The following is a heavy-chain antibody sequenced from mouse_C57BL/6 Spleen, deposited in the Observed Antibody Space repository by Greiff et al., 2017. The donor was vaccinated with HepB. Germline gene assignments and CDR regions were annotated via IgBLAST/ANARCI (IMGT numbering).Heavy chain of an antibody. Sequence: VQLQQSGAELVRPGASVKLSCTASGFNIKDDYMHWVKQRPEQGLEWIGWIDPENGDTEYASKFQGKATITADTSSNTAYLQLRSLTSEDTAVYYCTTDTVVATGGAMDYWGQGTSVTVSS. CDR1: GFNIKDDY. V-gene: IGHV14-4*01. J-gene: IGHJ4*01. CDR3: TTDTVVATGGAMDY. D-gene: IGHD1-1*01. CDR2: IDPENGDT.